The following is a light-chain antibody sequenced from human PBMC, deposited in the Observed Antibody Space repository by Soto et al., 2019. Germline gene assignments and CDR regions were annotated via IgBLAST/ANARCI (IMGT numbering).Light chain of an antibody. J-gene: IGKJ1*01. CDR1: QGISSF. Sequence: IPLTLSPSSLSASLGDRVTMTCRASQGISSFLAWYQQKPGKAPNLLIYAASTLQSGVPSRFSGGGAGTEFTLTISSLQPEDFATYYCQQTSAFPRTFGQGTKVDIK. CDR2: AAS. V-gene: IGKV1-9*01. CDR3: QQTSAFPRT.